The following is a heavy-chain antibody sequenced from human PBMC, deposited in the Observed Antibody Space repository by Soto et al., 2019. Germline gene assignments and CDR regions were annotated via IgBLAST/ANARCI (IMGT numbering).Heavy chain of an antibody. CDR2: IYYSGST. J-gene: IGHJ6*02. Sequence: SETLSLTCTVSGGSISSSSYYWGWIRQPPGKGLEWIGSIYYSGSTYYNPSLKSRVTISVDTSKNQFSLKLSSVTAADTAVYYCARVLYYDFWSGSGPMDVWGQGTTVTVSS. V-gene: IGHV4-39*07. CDR1: GGSISSSSYY. CDR3: ARVLYYDFWSGSGPMDV. D-gene: IGHD3-3*01.